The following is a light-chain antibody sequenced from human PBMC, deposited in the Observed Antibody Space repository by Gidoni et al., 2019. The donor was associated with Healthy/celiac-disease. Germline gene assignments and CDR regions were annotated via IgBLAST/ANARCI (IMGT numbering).Light chain of an antibody. CDR2: AAS. J-gene: IGKJ3*01. CDR3: QQSYSTPRFT. V-gene: IGKV1-39*01. CDR1: QSISSY. Sequence: DIQMTQSPSSLSASVGDRVTVTCRASQSISSYLNWYQQKPGKAPKLLIYAASSLQSGVPSRFSGSGSGTDFTLTISSLQPEDFATYSCQQSYSTPRFTFGPGTKVDI.